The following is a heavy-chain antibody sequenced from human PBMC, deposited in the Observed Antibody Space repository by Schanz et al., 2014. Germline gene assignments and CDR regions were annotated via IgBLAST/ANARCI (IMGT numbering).Heavy chain of an antibody. CDR2: VYATGIT. CDR3: ARTLVNGSRKWFVP. V-gene: IGHV4-4*07. D-gene: IGHD3-10*01. Sequence: QVQLQESGPGLVKPSETLSLTCAVSGASVSSFYWSWIRQPAGKGLEWIGHVYATGITKYNPSLTNLVSMSVDTSQKQISLKLTSVTAADTAVYYCARTLVNGSRKWFVPWGPGTQVTVSS. CDR1: GASVSSFY. J-gene: IGHJ5*02.